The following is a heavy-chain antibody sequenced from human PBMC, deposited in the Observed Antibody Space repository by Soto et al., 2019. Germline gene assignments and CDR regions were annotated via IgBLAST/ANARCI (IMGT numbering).Heavy chain of an antibody. J-gene: IGHJ4*02. V-gene: IGHV4-30-2*01. CDR3: ARAYGSGSYRLYYFDY. CDR1: GGSISSGGYS. CDR2: IYHSGST. D-gene: IGHD3-10*01. Sequence: SETLSLTCAVSGGSISSGGYSWSWIRQPPGKGLEWIGYIYHSGSTYYNPSLKSRVTISVDRSKNQFSLKLSSVTAADTAVYYCARAYGSGSYRLYYFDYWGQGTLVTVSS.